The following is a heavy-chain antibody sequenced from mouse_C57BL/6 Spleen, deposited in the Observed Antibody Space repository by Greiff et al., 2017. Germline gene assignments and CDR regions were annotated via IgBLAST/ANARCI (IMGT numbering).Heavy chain of an antibody. J-gene: IGHJ2*01. D-gene: IGHD3-1*01. CDR2: INPNNGGT. Sequence: EVQLQQSGPELVKPGASVKISCKASGYTFTDYYMNWVKQSHGKSLEWIGDINPNNGGTSYNQKFKGKATLTVDKSSSTAYMELRSLTSEDSAVYYCARSGGRDYFDCWGQGTTLTVSS. V-gene: IGHV1-26*01. CDR3: ARSGGRDYFDC. CDR1: GYTFTDYY.